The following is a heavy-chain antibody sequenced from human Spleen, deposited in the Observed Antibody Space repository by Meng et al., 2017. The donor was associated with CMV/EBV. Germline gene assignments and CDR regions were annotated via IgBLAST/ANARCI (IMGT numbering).Heavy chain of an antibody. J-gene: IGHJ5*02. Sequence: ASVKVSCKASGYTFTSYDINWVRQATGQGLEWMGWMNPNSGNTNHAQKFQGRVTMTRDTSISTAYMELSRLRSDDTAVYYCAKDRAPVLRFLERPKTNWFDPWGQGTLVTVSS. CDR2: MNPNSGNT. CDR3: AKDRAPVLRFLERPKTNWFDP. CDR1: GYTFTSYD. D-gene: IGHD3-3*01. V-gene: IGHV1-2*02.